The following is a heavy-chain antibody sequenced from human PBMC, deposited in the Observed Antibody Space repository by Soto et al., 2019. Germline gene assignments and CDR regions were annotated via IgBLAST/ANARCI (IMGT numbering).Heavy chain of an antibody. V-gene: IGHV3-33*01. CDR1: GFTFSSYG. CDR2: IWYDGSNK. CDR3: ARGTEYSSSWYSGFFDY. J-gene: IGHJ4*02. D-gene: IGHD6-13*01. Sequence: PGGSLRLSYAASGFTFSSYGMHWVRQAPGKGLEWVAVIWYDGSNKYYADSVKGRFTISRDNSKNTLYLQMNSLRAEGTAVYYCARGTEYSSSWYSGFFDYWGQGTLVTVSS.